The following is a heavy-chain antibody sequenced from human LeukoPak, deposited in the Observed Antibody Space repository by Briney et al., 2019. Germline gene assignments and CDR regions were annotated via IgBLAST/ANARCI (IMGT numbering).Heavy chain of an antibody. CDR2: INPDGITT. Sequence: GGSLRLSCAASGFTFSTYWMHWVRQAPGKGLEWVSRINPDGITTTCADSVKGRFTISRDNAKNTLFLQMNSLRAEDTAVYYCARDYYYCMDVWGQGTTITVSS. CDR1: GFTFSTYW. J-gene: IGHJ6*02. CDR3: ARDYYYCMDV. V-gene: IGHV3-74*01.